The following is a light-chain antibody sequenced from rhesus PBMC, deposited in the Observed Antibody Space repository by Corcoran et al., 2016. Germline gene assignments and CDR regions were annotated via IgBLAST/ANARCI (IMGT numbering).Light chain of an antibody. V-gene: IGKV1-25*01. Sequence: DLQMTQSPSSLSASVGDRVTITCRASQGISSYLAWYQQKPGKAPKLLIYAASTLQSGVPSSFSGSGSGTDFTLTISTLQHKYFATYSCQQHNSYPFTFGPGTKLDIK. J-gene: IGKJ3*01. CDR3: QQHNSYPFT. CDR2: AAS. CDR1: QGISSY.